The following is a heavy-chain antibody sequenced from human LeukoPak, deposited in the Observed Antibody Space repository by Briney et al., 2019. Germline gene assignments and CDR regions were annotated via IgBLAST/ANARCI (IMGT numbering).Heavy chain of an antibody. V-gene: IGHV1-18*01. J-gene: IGHJ3*02. CDR1: GYTFTSYG. Sequence: ASVKVSCKASGYTFTSYGISWVRQAPGQGLEWMGWISAYNGNTNYAQKLQGRVTMTTDTSTSTAYMELRSLRSDDTAVYYCARRGYYDSSGYDAFDIWGQGTMVTVSS. CDR3: ARRGYYDSSGYDAFDI. D-gene: IGHD3-22*01. CDR2: ISAYNGNT.